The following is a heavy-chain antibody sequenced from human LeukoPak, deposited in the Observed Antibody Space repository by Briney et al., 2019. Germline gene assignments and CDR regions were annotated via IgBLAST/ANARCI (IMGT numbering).Heavy chain of an antibody. Sequence: PGGSLRLSCAASGFSFSSYSMNWVRQAPGKGLEWVSYISGSGNAKHYTDSVKGRFTISRDNAKNALYLQMNSLRAEDTAVYFCARDYVYAFEYWGQGTLVTVSS. CDR2: ISGSGNAK. CDR3: ARDYVYAFEY. CDR1: GFSFSSYS. J-gene: IGHJ4*02. D-gene: IGHD2/OR15-2a*01. V-gene: IGHV3-48*01.